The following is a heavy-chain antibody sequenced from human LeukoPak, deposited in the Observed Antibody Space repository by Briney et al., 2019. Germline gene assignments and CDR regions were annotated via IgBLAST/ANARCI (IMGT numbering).Heavy chain of an antibody. D-gene: IGHD6-19*01. CDR2: IDSDGSST. CDR3: ARVRSSGWSYFDY. J-gene: IGHJ4*02. CDR1: GFTFSSYA. V-gene: IGHV3-74*01. Sequence: QPGGSLRLSCAASGFTFSSYAMSWVRQAPGKGLVWVSRIDSDGSSTSYADSVKGRFTISRDNAKNTEYLQMNSLRAEDTAVYYCARVRSSGWSYFDYWGQGTLVTVSS.